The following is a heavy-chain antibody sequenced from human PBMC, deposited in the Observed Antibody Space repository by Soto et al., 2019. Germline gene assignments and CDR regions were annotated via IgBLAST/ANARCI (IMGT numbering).Heavy chain of an antibody. D-gene: IGHD2-15*01. J-gene: IGHJ6*02. Sequence: EVQLVESGGGLVKPGGSLRLSCVASGFTFRTYTMNWVRQAPGKGLEWVSGIRGFSPYTFYAESVKGRFTISRDNAKNSLYMHMNSLIAEVTAVYYCARDRGYDAHDYYYNAMDVWGQGATVTVSS. V-gene: IGHV3-21*01. CDR1: GFTFRTYT. CDR3: ARDRGYDAHDYYYNAMDV. CDR2: IRGFSPYT.